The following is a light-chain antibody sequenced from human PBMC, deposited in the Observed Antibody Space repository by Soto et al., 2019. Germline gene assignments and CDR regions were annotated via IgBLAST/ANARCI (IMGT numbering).Light chain of an antibody. J-gene: IGLJ2*01. V-gene: IGLV1-51*01. CDR3: ATWDSSLNVVL. CDR1: SSNIGDNY. CDR2: DDN. Sequence: QAVLTQPPSVSAAPGEKVTISCSGSSSNIGDNYVSWYQQFPRTAPKLLIYDDNKRPSGIPDRFSGSKSGTSATLGITGLQTGDEAAYYCATWDSSLNVVLFDGGTKLTVL.